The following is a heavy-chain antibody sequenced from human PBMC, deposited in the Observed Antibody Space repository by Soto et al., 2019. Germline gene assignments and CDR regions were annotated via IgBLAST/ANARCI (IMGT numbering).Heavy chain of an antibody. Sequence: LRLSCSASGFTFSSYVMHWVRQAPGKGLEWVAVVSHDGRNTHYADSVKGRFTISRDSSKNTVSLEMTSLRAEDTAVYYCAKGGRQWLVTSDFNYWGQGALVTVSS. V-gene: IGHV3-30*18. CDR1: GFTFSSYV. D-gene: IGHD6-19*01. CDR3: AKGGRQWLVTSDFNY. J-gene: IGHJ4*02. CDR2: VSHDGRNT.